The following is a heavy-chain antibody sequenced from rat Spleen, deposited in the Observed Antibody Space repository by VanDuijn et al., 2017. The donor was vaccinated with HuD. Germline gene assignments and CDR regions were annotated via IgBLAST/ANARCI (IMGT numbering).Heavy chain of an antibody. CDR1: GFTFSGFP. CDR2: ISYDGSST. V-gene: IGHV5-7*01. D-gene: IGHD1-2*01. J-gene: IGHJ2*01. Sequence: EVQLVESGGGLVQPGRSMKLSCAASGFTFSGFPMAWVRQAPKKGLEWVATISYDGSSTYYRDSVKGRFTISRDNAKSTLYLQMDSLRSEDTATYYCVRHRDYYNSYVYAFDYWGQGVMVTVSS. CDR3: VRHRDYYNSYVYAFDY.